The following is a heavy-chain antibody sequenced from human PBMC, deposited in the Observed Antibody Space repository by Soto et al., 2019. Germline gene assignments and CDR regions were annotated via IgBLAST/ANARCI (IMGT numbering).Heavy chain of an antibody. J-gene: IGHJ5*02. CDR2: ISYDGYDK. D-gene: IGHD1-26*01. CDR3: ARAPNRLGGFWFDP. Sequence: QVQLVESGGGVVQPGRSLRLSCAASGFIFSNYAIHWVRQAPGKGLEWVALISYDGYDKYYTDSVKGRFTISRDNSKNTLYLQMNSLRPEDTAVYYCARAPNRLGGFWFDPWGQGTLVPVSS. V-gene: IGHV3-30*04. CDR1: GFIFSNYA.